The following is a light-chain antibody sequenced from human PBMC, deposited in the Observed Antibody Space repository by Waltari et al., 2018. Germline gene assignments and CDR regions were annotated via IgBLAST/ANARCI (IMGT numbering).Light chain of an antibody. CDR3: GAWDTTLLTFV. CDR2: ENY. Sequence: QSLLTQPPSVSAAPGQKVTISCSGSSSNIGNNHVSWYQQFPGMAPKPLIYENYRRPSGIPDRFSGSKFDTSATLGITGLQTGDEADYYCGAWDTTLLTFVFGSGTKVTVL. CDR1: SSNIGNNH. V-gene: IGLV1-51*02. J-gene: IGLJ1*01.